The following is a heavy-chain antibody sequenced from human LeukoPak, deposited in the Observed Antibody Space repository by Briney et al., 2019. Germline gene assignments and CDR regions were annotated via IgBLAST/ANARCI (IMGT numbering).Heavy chain of an antibody. J-gene: IGHJ6*02. CDR2: INPSGGST. D-gene: IGHD3-16*01. CDR3: AREIGMGAFDYYYYGMDV. Sequence: ASVKVSCKASGYTFTNYYMHWVRQAPGQGLEWMGIINPSGGSTSYAQKFQGRVTMTRDTSTSTVYMELSSLRSEDTAVYYCAREIGMGAFDYYYYGMDVWGQGTTVTVSS. V-gene: IGHV1-46*01. CDR1: GYTFTNYY.